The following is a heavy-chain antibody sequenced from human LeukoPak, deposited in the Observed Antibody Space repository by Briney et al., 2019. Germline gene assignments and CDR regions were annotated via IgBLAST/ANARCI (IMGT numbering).Heavy chain of an antibody. J-gene: IGHJ6*03. CDR1: GGSISSYY. CDR2: IYYSGST. D-gene: IGHD2-15*01. Sequence: SETLSLTCTVSGGSISSYYWSWIRQPPGKGLEWIGYIYYSGSTNYNPSLKSRVTISIDTSKNQFSLKLSSVTAVDTAVYYCATWRYCSGGSCYGNYYMDVWGKGTTVTVSS. V-gene: IGHV4-59*01. CDR3: ATWRYCSGGSCYGNYYMDV.